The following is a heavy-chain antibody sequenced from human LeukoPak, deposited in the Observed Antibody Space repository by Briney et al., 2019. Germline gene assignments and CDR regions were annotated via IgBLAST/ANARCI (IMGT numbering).Heavy chain of an antibody. Sequence: SETLSLTCAVYGGSFSGYYWSWIRQPPGKGLEWIGSIYYSGSTPYNPSLKSRVTISVDTSKNQFSLKLSSVTAADAAVYYCARVWELSDAFDIWGQGTMVTVSS. V-gene: IGHV4-34*01. J-gene: IGHJ3*02. CDR3: ARVWELSDAFDI. CDR1: GGSFSGYY. D-gene: IGHD1-26*01. CDR2: IYYSGST.